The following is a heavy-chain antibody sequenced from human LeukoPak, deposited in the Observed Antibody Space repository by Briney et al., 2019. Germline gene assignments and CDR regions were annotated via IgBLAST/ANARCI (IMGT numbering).Heavy chain of an antibody. D-gene: IGHD3-10*01. V-gene: IGHV4-59*08. J-gene: IGHJ4*02. CDR1: GGSFSGYY. Sequence: SETLSLTCAVYGGSFSGYYWSWIRQPPGKGLEWIGYIYYSGSTNYNPSLKSRVTISVDTSKNQFSLKLSSVTAADTAVYYCARQVGRSGSVFDYWGQGTLVTVSS. CDR3: ARQVGRSGSVFDY. CDR2: IYYSGST.